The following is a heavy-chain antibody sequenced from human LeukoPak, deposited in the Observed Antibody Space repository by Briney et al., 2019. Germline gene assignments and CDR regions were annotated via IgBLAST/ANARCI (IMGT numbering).Heavy chain of an antibody. D-gene: IGHD5-24*01. CDR1: GFTFSSYA. CDR2: ISSNGGST. CDR3: ARGDGYN. V-gene: IGHV3-64*01. Sequence: GGSLRLSCAASGFTFSSYAMHWVRPAPGKGLEYVSAISSNGGSTYYANSVKGRFTISRDNSKNTLYLQMGSLRAEDMAVYYCARGDGYNWGQGTLVTVSS. J-gene: IGHJ4*02.